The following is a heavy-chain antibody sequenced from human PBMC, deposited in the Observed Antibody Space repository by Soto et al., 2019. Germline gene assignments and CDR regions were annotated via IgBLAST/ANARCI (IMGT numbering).Heavy chain of an antibody. Sequence: QVQLQESGPGLVKPSETLSLTCTVSGGSISSYYWSWIRQPAGKGLEWIGRIYTSGSTNYNPSLKSRVTMSVDTSKHQFSLKLSSVTAADTAVYYCARVGTGTSPLDAFDIWGQGTMVTVSS. J-gene: IGHJ3*02. V-gene: IGHV4-4*07. CDR1: GGSISSYY. D-gene: IGHD1-7*01. CDR3: ARVGTGTSPLDAFDI. CDR2: IYTSGST.